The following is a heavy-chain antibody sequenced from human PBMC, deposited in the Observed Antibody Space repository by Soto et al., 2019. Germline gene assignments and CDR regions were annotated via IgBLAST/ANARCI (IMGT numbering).Heavy chain of an antibody. CDR1: GYAFTTYG. CDR2: ISAHNGNT. Sequence: QVNLVQSGAEVKKPGASVKVSCKGSGYAFTTYGITWVRQAPGQGLEWMGWISAHNGNTNYAQKRPGRVSVTRGISTSTAYMELRSLRSDDTGVYYCARGRYGDYWGQGALVTVSS. CDR3: ARGRYGDY. D-gene: IGHD1-1*01. J-gene: IGHJ4*02. V-gene: IGHV1-18*01.